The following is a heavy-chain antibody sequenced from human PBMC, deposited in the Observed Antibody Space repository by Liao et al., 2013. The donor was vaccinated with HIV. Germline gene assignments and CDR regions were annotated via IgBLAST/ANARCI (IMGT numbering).Heavy chain of an antibody. V-gene: IGHV4-4*07. J-gene: IGHJ4*02. CDR1: GASISSYY. D-gene: IGHD6-13*01. CDR2: IHTTGST. Sequence: QVQLQESGPGLVKPSETLSLTCTVSGASISSYYWSWIRQPAGKGLEWIGRIHTTGSTNYNPSLRSRVTISVDTSKNQFSLKLSSVTAADTAVYYCASISSSLTPPLDYWGQGTLVTVSS. CDR3: ASISSSLTPPLDY.